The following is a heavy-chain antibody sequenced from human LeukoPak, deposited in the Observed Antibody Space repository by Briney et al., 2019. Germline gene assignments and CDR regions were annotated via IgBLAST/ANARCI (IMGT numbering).Heavy chain of an antibody. D-gene: IGHD4-17*01. V-gene: IGHV1-2*02. CDR1: GYTFTGYY. J-gene: IGHJ4*02. CDR2: INPTTGGT. CDR3: VRDPPGDYGVQAARGRGDY. Sequence: ASVKVSCKASGYTFTGYYIHWVRQTPGQGLEWLGWINPTTGGTKYAQKFEGRVTMTRDTSTTTAYMEVNRLRSEDTAVYYCVRDPPGDYGVQAARGRGDYWGQGTLVTVSS.